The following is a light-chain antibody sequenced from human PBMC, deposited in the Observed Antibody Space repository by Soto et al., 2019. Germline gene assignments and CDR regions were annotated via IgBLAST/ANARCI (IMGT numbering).Light chain of an antibody. J-gene: IGLJ1*01. CDR3: QAWDRSVNYV. CDR1: KLGDKF. CDR2: QDN. Sequence: SYELTQPPSVSVSPGQTASITCSGEKLGDKFACWYQQKPGQSPVLDIYQDNKRPSGIPDRFSGSNSGNTATLTISGTQAMDEADYYCQAWDRSVNYVFGTGTKVTVL. V-gene: IGLV3-1*01.